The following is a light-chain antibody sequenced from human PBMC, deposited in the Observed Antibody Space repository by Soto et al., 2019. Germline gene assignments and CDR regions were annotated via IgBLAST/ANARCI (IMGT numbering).Light chain of an antibody. J-gene: IGKJ1*01. CDR2: GAS. V-gene: IGKV3-20*01. Sequence: EIVLTQSPGTLSLSPGERATLSCRASQSVSSSYLAWYQQKPGQAPRLLIYGASTRATGIPARFSGSGSGTDFTLTISRLEPEDFAVYYCQQYGSSGTFGQGTRWIS. CDR1: QSVSSSY. CDR3: QQYGSSGT.